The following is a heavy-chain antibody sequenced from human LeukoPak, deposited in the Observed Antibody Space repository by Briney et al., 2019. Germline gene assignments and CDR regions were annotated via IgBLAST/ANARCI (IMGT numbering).Heavy chain of an antibody. CDR3: AKVERYGDYPDY. D-gene: IGHD4-17*01. Sequence: GRSLRLSCAASGFTLSSYGMHWVRQAPGKGLEWVAVISYDGSNKYYADSVKGRFTISRDNSKNTLYLQMNSLRAEDTAVYYCAKVERYGDYPDYWGQGTLVTVSS. CDR1: GFTLSSYG. CDR2: ISYDGSNK. J-gene: IGHJ4*02. V-gene: IGHV3-30*18.